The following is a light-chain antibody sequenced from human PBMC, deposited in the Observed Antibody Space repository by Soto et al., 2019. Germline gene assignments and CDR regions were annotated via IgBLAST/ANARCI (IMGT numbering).Light chain of an antibody. CDR3: QSYDSSNRGV. CDR2: EDN. CDR1: SGSIASNY. Sequence: NFMLTQPHSVSESPGKTVTISCTGSSGSIASNYVQWYQQRPGSAPTTVIYEDNQRPSGVPDRFSGSIDSSSNSASLTISGLKTEDEADYYCQSYDSSNRGVFGGGTSSPS. V-gene: IGLV6-57*02. J-gene: IGLJ3*02.